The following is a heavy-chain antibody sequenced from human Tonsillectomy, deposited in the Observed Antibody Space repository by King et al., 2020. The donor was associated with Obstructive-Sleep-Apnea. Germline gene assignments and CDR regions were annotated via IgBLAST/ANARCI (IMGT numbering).Heavy chain of an antibody. Sequence: QLQESGPGLVKPSQTLSLTCTVSGGSISRGGYYWSWIRQHPGKGLEWIGYICYSGSTYYNPPLKSRVTISVDTSKNQFSLKLGSVAAADTAVYYCARENVGGSSGYYYYWGQGTLVTVSS. D-gene: IGHD3-22*01. V-gene: IGHV4-31*03. CDR2: ICYSGST. CDR3: ARENVGGSSGYYYY. J-gene: IGHJ4*02. CDR1: GGSISRGGYY.